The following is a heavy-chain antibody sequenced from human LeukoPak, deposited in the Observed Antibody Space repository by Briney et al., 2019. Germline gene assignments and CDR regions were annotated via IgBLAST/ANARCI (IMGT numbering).Heavy chain of an antibody. CDR2: IYSGGST. J-gene: IGHJ4*02. CDR1: GFTVSSNY. V-gene: IGHV3-66*01. Sequence: GGSLRLSCAASGFTVSSNYMSWVRQAPGKGLEWVSVIYSGGSTYYADSVKGRFTISRDNSKNTLYLQMNSLRAEDTAVYYCARLRVDTAMVDHFDYWGQGTLVTVSS. CDR3: ARLRVDTAMVDHFDY. D-gene: IGHD5-18*01.